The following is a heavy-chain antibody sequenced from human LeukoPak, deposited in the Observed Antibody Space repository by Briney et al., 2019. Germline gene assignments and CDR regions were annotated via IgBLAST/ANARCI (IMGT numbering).Heavy chain of an antibody. V-gene: IGHV3-30*02. CDR3: AKEIWPTVTTPGWTYFDY. D-gene: IGHD4-17*01. Sequence: GGSLRLSCAASGFTFSSYGMLWVRQGPGKGLEWVAFVRYDGSNKYYADSVKGRFTISRDNSRNTLYLQMNSLRAEDTAVYYCAKEIWPTVTTPGWTYFDYWGQGTLVTVSS. J-gene: IGHJ4*02. CDR1: GFTFSSYG. CDR2: VRYDGSNK.